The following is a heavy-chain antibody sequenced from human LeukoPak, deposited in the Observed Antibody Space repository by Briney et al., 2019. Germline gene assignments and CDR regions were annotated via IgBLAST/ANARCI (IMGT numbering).Heavy chain of an antibody. CDR3: AKVSGGGLYYDGMDV. J-gene: IGHJ6*02. Sequence: PGGSLRLSCAASGFNFSTYAMSWVRQAPGKGLEWVSSLSGGGGSTYYADSVKGRFTISRDNSKNTLYLQMNSLRAEDTAVYYCAKVSGGGLYYDGMDVWGQGTTVTVSS. CDR1: GFNFSTYA. V-gene: IGHV3-23*01. CDR2: LSGGGGST. D-gene: IGHD1-14*01.